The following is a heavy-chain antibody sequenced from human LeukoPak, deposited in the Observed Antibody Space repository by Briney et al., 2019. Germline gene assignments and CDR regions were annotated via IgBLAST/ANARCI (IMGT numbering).Heavy chain of an antibody. Sequence: ASVKVSRKASGYTFSNYGISWVRQAPGQGLEWMGWISAYNGNTKYAQRFQGRVTMTTDTSTSTAYMELRSLISEDTAVYFCARGIVGATALMDVWGQGNTVTVSS. J-gene: IGHJ6*02. V-gene: IGHV1-18*01. CDR3: ARGIVGATALMDV. CDR1: GYTFSNYG. D-gene: IGHD1-26*01. CDR2: ISAYNGNT.